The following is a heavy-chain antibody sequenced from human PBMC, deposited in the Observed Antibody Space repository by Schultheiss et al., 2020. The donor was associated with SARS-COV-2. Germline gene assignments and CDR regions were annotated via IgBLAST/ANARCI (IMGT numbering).Heavy chain of an antibody. D-gene: IGHD2-15*01. CDR3: ARDVVATEY. V-gene: IGHV3-21*01. J-gene: IGHJ4*02. CDR2: ISSSSSYI. CDR1: GFTFSSYS. Sequence: GESLKISCAASGFTFSSYSMNWVRQAPGKGLEWVSSISSSSSYIYYADSVKGRFTISRDNAKNSLYLQMNSLRAGDTAVYYCARDVVATEYWGQGTLVTVSS.